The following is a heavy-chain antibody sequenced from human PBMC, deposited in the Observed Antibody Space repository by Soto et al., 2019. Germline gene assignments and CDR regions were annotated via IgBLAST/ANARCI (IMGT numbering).Heavy chain of an antibody. CDR2: ISSSWSTA. D-gene: IGHD3-3*01. J-gene: IGHJ4*02. CDR3: TRHDWLPYLSLH. Sequence: PWVSXRLACACSGFTFSCFEFHLFRQAPGKGLELISYISSSWSTAYYASSVEGRFTISRHNANNSVYPQMDSLRAEDTALYYCTRHDWLPYLSLHWGQGAVVPVSP. V-gene: IGHV3-48*03. CDR1: GFTFSCFE.